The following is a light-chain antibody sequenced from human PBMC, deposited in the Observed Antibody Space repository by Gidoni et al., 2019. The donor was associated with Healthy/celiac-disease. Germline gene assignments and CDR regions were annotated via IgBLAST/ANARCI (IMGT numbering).Light chain of an antibody. CDR3: RRALQTPG. Sequence: DIVMTQSPLSLPVTSGAPASSTCRSSQSLLHSNGYNYLEWYLQKPGQSPHLLIYLSSTRASRVPDRFSGSGSGTDFTLKISRVEAEDVGVYYCRRALQTPGFGPGTKVEIK. V-gene: IGKV2-28*01. J-gene: IGKJ3*01. CDR1: QSLLHSNGYNY. CDR2: LSS.